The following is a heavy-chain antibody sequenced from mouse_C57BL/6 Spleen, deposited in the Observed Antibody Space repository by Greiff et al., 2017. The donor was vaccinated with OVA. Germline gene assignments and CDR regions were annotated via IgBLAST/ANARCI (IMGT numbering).Heavy chain of an antibody. CDR2: IYPGSGNT. CDR3: AHYYGSSYWYFDV. D-gene: IGHD1-1*01. CDR1: GYSFTSYY. V-gene: IGHV1-66*01. Sequence: VQLQQSGPELVKPGASVKISCKASGYSFTSYYIHWVKQRPGQGLEWIGWIYPGSGNTKYNEKFKGKATLTADTSSSTAYMQHSSLTSEDSAVYYCAHYYGSSYWYFDVWGTGTTVTVSS. J-gene: IGHJ1*03.